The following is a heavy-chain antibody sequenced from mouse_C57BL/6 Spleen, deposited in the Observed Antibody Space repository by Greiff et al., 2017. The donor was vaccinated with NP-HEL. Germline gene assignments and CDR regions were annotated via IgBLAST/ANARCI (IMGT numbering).Heavy chain of an antibody. Sequence: VQLQQPGAELVKPGASVKLSCKASGYTFTSYWMHWVKQRPGQGLEWIGMIHPNSGSTNYNEKFKSKATLTVDKSSSTAYMQLSSLTSEDSAVYYCAREDYGSSYVTGGYWGQGTTLTVSS. D-gene: IGHD1-1*01. CDR1: GYTFTSYW. V-gene: IGHV1-64*01. CDR3: AREDYGSSYVTGGY. J-gene: IGHJ2*01. CDR2: IHPNSGST.